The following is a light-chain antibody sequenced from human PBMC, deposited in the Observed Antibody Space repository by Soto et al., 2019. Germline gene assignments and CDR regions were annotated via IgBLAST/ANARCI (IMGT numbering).Light chain of an antibody. V-gene: IGLV2-14*01. J-gene: IGLJ2*01. CDR2: EVS. Sequence: QSVLTQPASVSGSPGQSITIPCTGTSSDVGAYNYVYRYQQHPGKAPKLMIYEVSDRPSGVTNRFSGSKSGNTTSLTISGLQRESDADDNRSSSTTSTTFVVLGGGTKLTVL. CDR3: SSSTTSTTFVV. CDR1: SSDVGAYNY.